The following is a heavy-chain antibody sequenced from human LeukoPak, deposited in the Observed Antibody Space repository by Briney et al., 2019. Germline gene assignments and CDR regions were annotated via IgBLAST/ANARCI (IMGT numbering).Heavy chain of an antibody. CDR1: XFTFSDYG. D-gene: IGHD4-23*01. V-gene: IGHV3-30*18. CDR2: ISYDGSNK. Sequence: GRSLRLSCTASXFTFSDYGMHWVRQAPGKRLEWVAFISYDGSNKYYADSVKGRFTISRDNSKNTLYLQMNSLRAEDTAVYYCAKELDYGGNSPFHYWGQGTLVTVSS. J-gene: IGHJ4*02. CDR3: AKELDYGGNSPFHY.